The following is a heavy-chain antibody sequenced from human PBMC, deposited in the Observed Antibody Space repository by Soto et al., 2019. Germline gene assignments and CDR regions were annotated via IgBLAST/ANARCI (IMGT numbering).Heavy chain of an antibody. D-gene: IGHD2-21*02. CDR3: ASHPVVTAWFGAFHI. CDR1: GDSITTYY. CDR2: IHYSGST. J-gene: IGHJ3*02. V-gene: IGHV4-59*01. Sequence: SSETLSLTCSVSGDSITTYYWHWIRQPPGKGLEWIGYIHYSGSTNYNPSLKSRVTISVDRSKNQFSLNLNSVTVADTAVYYCASHPVVTAWFGAFHIWGQGTMVTVSS.